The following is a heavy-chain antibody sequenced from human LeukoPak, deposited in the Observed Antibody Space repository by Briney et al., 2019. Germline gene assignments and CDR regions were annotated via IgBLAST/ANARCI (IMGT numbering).Heavy chain of an antibody. CDR1: GYTFTTYW. J-gene: IGHJ4*02. CDR2: IYPGDSDP. D-gene: IGHD6-19*01. CDR3: ARHYASGIAVAD. Sequence: GESLKISCKGSGYTFTTYWIGWVRQMPGKGLEWVGIIYPGDSDPRYSPSFQGHVTISADKSISTAYLQWSSLKASDTAMYYCARHYASGIAVADWGQGTLVTVSS. V-gene: IGHV5-51*01.